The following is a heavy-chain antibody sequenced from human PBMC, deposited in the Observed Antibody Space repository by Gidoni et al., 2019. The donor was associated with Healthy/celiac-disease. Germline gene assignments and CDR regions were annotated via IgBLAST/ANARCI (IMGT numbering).Heavy chain of an antibody. CDR2: IYTSGST. J-gene: IGHJ5*02. Sequence: QLQLQESCPGLVKPSQTLSLPCPVSADPISSGSYYWSWIRQPAGKGLEWIGRIYTSGSTNYNPSLKSRVSISVDTSKNQFSLKLSSVTAADTAVYYCAREPFQVLWFRGAGFDPWGQGTLVTVSS. D-gene: IGHD3-10*01. V-gene: IGHV4-61*02. CDR3: AREPFQVLWFRGAGFDP. CDR1: ADPISSGSYY.